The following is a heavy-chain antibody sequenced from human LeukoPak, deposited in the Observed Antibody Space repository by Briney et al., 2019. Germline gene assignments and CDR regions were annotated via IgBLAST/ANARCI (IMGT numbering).Heavy chain of an antibody. CDR3: ARVIGGAIDH. V-gene: IGHV3-7*01. Sequence: GGSLRLSCAASGFILSLYYMTWVRQAPGKGREWVANIAPDGSTQNYVDSLEGQFTISRDNPKNSLYLQMHSLRAEDAAVYYCARVIGGAIDHWGQGTLVTVSS. D-gene: IGHD1-26*01. J-gene: IGHJ4*02. CDR1: GFILSLYY. CDR2: IAPDGSTQ.